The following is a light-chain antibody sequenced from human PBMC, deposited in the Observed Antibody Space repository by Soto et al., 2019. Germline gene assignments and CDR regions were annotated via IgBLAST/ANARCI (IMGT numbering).Light chain of an antibody. J-gene: IGKJ1*01. V-gene: IGKV3-15*01. CDR2: GAS. Sequence: EIVMTQSPGTLSVSPGERVTLSCRASQSIRSDLAWYQQKPGQAPRLLIFGASTRATGIPARFSGSGSGAEFTLTISSLQSEDFAVYYCQQYNKWPPGTFGQGTKVEVK. CDR1: QSIRSD. CDR3: QQYNKWPPGT.